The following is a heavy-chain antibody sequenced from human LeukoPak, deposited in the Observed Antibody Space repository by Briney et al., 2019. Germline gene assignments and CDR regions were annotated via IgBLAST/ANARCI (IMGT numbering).Heavy chain of an antibody. CDR3: ARVYGDHAPWYYYYMDV. D-gene: IGHD4-17*01. CDR2: ISSSSSYI. CDR1: GFTFSSYS. J-gene: IGHJ6*03. Sequence: PGGSLRLSCAASGFTFSSYSMNWVRQAPGKGLEWVSSISSSSSYIYYADSVKGRFTISRDNAKNSLYLQMNSLRAEDTAVYYCARVYGDHAPWYYYYMDVWGKGTTVTVSS. V-gene: IGHV3-21*01.